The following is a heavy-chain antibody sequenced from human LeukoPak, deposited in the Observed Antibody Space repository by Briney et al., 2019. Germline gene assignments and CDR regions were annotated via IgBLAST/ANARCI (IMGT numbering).Heavy chain of an antibody. CDR3: AREVGTNDY. CDR1: GFTFSSYG. CDR2: ISNSGRTK. J-gene: IGHJ4*02. D-gene: IGHD1-26*01. V-gene: IGHV3-48*03. Sequence: GGSLRLSCAASGFTFSSYGMNWVRQAPGKGLEWVSYISNSGRTKYYADAVKGRFTISRDNAKNSLYLQMNSLRAEDTAVYYCAREVGTNDYWGQGTLVTVSS.